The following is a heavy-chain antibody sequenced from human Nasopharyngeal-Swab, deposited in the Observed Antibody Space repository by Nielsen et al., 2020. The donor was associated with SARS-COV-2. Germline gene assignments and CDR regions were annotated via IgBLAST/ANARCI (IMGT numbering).Heavy chain of an antibody. CDR3: AREEEVIAATPRSHYYGMDV. CDR1: GFTVDKYY. D-gene: IGHD2-15*01. Sequence: GESLKISCAASGFTVDKYYMHWVRQAPGKGLEWVAVTSSDVTNKFYADSVRGRFTISRDDSKNTLYLQMNSLTAQDTAVYYCAREEEVIAATPRSHYYGMDVWGQGTTVTVSS. J-gene: IGHJ6*02. CDR2: TSSDVTNK. V-gene: IGHV3-30*03.